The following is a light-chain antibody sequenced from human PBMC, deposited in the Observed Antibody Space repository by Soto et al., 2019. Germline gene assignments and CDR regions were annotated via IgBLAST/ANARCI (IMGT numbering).Light chain of an antibody. CDR3: QQRSSWPLT. Sequence: EIVLTQSPATLSLSPGQRATLSCRASQTVGNFFAWFQQKPGQAPRLLVYDAANRAPGIPARFSGSGSGTVFTLTLTSLEPEDFGVYYCQQRSSWPLTFGGGTKVEIK. CDR1: QTVGNF. CDR2: DAA. V-gene: IGKV3-11*01. J-gene: IGKJ4*01.